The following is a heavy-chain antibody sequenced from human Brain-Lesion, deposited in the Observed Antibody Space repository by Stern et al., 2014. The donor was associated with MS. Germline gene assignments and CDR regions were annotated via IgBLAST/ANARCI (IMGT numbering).Heavy chain of an antibody. Sequence: QVQLVQSGAEVKKPGASVRVSCEASGNSFIHFYIHWVRQAPGQGLEWMGWINPNSGGTKFAQKFQGWVTITRDTSMTTAYMEVTSLTSDDTAVYYCARGGRYYADYWGQGTLVTVSS. CDR1: GNSFIHFY. CDR3: ARGGRYYADY. CDR2: INPNSGGT. J-gene: IGHJ4*02. V-gene: IGHV1-2*04. D-gene: IGHD2-2*01.